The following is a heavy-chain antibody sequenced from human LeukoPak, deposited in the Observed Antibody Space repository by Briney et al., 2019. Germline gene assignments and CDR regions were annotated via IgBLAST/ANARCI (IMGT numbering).Heavy chain of an antibody. J-gene: IGHJ4*02. D-gene: IGHD2/OR15-2a*01. CDR3: AKDLATYYAPDY. V-gene: IGHV3-30*18. Sequence: GGSLRLSCAASGFTFSSYGMHWVRQAPGKGLEWVAVISYDGSNKYYADSVKGRFTISRDNSKNTLYLQMNSLRAEDTAVYYCAKDLATYYAPDYWGQGTLVTVSS. CDR1: GFTFSSYG. CDR2: ISYDGSNK.